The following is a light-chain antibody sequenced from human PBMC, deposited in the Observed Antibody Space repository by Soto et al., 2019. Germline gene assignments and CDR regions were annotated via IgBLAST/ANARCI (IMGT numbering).Light chain of an antibody. CDR3: QSYDSSLSGYV. Sequence: QSVLTQPPSVSGAPGQRVTISCTGSSSNIGAGYDVHWYQQLPGPAPKLLIYGNSNRPSGVPDRFSGSKSGTSASLPITALQAEDEADYYCQSYDSSLSGYVFGTGTKLTVL. CDR1: SSNIGAGYD. J-gene: IGLJ1*01. CDR2: GNS. V-gene: IGLV1-40*01.